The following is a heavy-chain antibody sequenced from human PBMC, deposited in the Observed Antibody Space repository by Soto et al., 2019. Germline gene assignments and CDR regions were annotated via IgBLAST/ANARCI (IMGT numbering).Heavy chain of an antibody. CDR1: GYTFTSYA. J-gene: IGHJ4*02. D-gene: IGHD1-26*01. CDR3: ATYTGALDY. CDR2: INPDSGGT. Sequence: ASVKVSCKASGYTFTSYAMHWVRQAPGQRLEWMGWINPDSGGTNYAQKFQGWVTMTRDTSISTAYMELSRLKSDDTAVYYCATYTGALDYWGQGTLVTVSS. V-gene: IGHV1-2*04.